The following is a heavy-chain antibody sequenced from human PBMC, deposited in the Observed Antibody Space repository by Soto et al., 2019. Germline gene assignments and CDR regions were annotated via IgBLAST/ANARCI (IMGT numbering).Heavy chain of an antibody. V-gene: IGHV4-39*01. D-gene: IGHD2-21*02. CDR2: IYYSGST. Sequence: SENLSRTCTVSGGSISSNSYFLGWICQPTGTGWECIGSIYYSGSTYYNPSLKSRVTVSVDTSKNQFSLKLSSVTAADTAVYYCARHPSDFWFDPWGQGTLVTVS. J-gene: IGHJ5*02. CDR1: GGSISSNSYF. CDR3: ARHPSDFWFDP.